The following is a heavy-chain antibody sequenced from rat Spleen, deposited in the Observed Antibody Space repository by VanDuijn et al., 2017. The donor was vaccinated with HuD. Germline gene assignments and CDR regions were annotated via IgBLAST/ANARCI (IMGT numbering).Heavy chain of an antibody. CDR2: ITPGGDNS. CDR3: ATQGITAPHFDY. CDR1: GFTFSNYY. Sequence: EVQLVESGGGLVQPGRSMKLSCAASGFTFSNYYMAWVRQAPTKGLEWVASITPGGDNSYYRDSVKGRFTISRDDAKSTLYLQMDGLRSEDTATYYCATQGITAPHFDYWGQGVMVTVSS. V-gene: IGHV5-25*01. J-gene: IGHJ2*01. D-gene: IGHD1-4*01.